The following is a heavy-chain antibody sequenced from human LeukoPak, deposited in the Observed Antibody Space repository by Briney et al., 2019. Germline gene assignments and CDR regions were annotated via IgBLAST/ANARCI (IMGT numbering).Heavy chain of an antibody. CDR1: VTSMSFYY. J-gene: IGHJ5*02. CDR2: KYYTGIT. V-gene: IGHV4-59*12. Sequence: SETLSLSCSVSVTSMSFYYWSWIRQPPGKGLERIWYKYYTGITSYNPSLKSRVTISVDTPKNQFSLKLSSVTAADTAVYYCARDFQDSSSWFDPWGQGTLVTVSS. CDR3: ARDFQDSSSWFDP. D-gene: IGHD6-13*01.